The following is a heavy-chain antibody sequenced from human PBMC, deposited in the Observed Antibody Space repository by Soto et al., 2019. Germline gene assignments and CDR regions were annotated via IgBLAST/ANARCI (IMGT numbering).Heavy chain of an antibody. CDR1: GGSISSSSYY. Sequence: QLQLQESGPGLVKPSETLSLTCTVSGGSISSSSYYWGWIRQPPGKGLEWIGSIYYSGNTYYTPSLKSRVTLSVDTSKNQFSLKLSSVTAAATAVYYCAREGGRYCTGGSCQVDYWGQGTLVTVSS. V-gene: IGHV4-39*02. J-gene: IGHJ4*02. D-gene: IGHD2-15*01. CDR3: AREGGRYCTGGSCQVDY. CDR2: IYYSGNT.